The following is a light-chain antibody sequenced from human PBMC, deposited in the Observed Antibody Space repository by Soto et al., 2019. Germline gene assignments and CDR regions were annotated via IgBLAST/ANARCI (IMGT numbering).Light chain of an antibody. V-gene: IGLV2-11*01. J-gene: IGLJ1*01. CDR2: DVS. Sequence: QSVLTQLRSVSGYPGQTVTIYCTGTSSDVGTYDFVSWYQQHPGKAPRLMIFDVSERPSLVPDRFSGSKSGNTASLTISGLQAEDQADYYCCLYAVTFYVFGAGTKGTVL. CDR1: SSDVGTYDF. CDR3: CLYAVTFYV.